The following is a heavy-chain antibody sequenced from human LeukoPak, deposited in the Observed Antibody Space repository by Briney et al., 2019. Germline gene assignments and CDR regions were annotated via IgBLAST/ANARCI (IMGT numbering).Heavy chain of an antibody. Sequence: GGSLRLSCAASGFTFSSYAMHWIRQARGKGLEWVAVISYDGSNKYYADSVKGRFTISRDNSKNTLYLQMNSLRAEDTAVYYCARDQIAAALFDYWGQGTLVTVSS. CDR2: ISYDGSNK. CDR1: GFTFSSYA. V-gene: IGHV3-30*04. J-gene: IGHJ4*02. CDR3: ARDQIAAALFDY. D-gene: IGHD6-13*01.